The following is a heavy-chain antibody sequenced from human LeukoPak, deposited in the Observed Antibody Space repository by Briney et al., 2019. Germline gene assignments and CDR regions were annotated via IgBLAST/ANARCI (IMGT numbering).Heavy chain of an antibody. CDR3: ARIPNSANFPNWFHP. J-gene: IGHJ5*02. CDR2: ISGTNSYI. Sequence: PGGSLRLSCAASGFTFTNYNMNWVRQAPGKGLECVSSISGTNSYIYYADSVKGRFTISRDNAKNSLYLQMNSLRAEDTAVYYCARIPNSANFPNWFHPWGQGTLVTVSS. CDR1: GFTFTNYN. V-gene: IGHV3-21*01. D-gene: IGHD4/OR15-4a*01.